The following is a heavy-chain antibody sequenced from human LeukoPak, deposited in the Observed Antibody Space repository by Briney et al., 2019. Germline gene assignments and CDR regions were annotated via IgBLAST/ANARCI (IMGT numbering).Heavy chain of an antibody. CDR3: ARVRDFWSGYTDY. CDR1: GGSITSGGSS. CDR2: IYQSGST. J-gene: IGHJ4*02. D-gene: IGHD3-3*01. V-gene: IGHV4-30-2*01. Sequence: PSQTLSLTCAVSGGSITSGGSSWSWIRQPPGQGLEWIGYIYQSGSTYYNPSLESRVTISVDTSKNQFSLKLSSVTAADTAVYYCARVRDFWSGYTDYWGQGTLVTVSS.